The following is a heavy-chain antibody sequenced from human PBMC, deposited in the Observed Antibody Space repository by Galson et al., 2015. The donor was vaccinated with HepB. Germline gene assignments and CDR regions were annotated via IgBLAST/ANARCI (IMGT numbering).Heavy chain of an antibody. CDR2: IDWDDDK. CDR1: GFSLSTSGMC. D-gene: IGHD5-12*01. J-gene: IGHJ4*02. V-gene: IGHV2-70*01. Sequence: PALVKPTQTLTLTCTFSGFSLSTSGMCVSWIRQPPGKALEWLALIDWDDDKYYSTSLKTRLTISKDTSKNQVVLTMTNMDPVDTATYYCARIRRRYSGYDSNYFDYWGQGTLVTVSS. CDR3: ARIRRRYSGYDSNYFDY.